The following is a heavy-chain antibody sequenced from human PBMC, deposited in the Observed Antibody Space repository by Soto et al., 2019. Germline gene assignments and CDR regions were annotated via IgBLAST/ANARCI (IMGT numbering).Heavy chain of an antibody. V-gene: IGHV3-23*04. CDR2: VSGGGTST. CDR3: AREGGLFQLLVGYFYYAFDV. J-gene: IGHJ6*02. D-gene: IGHD2-2*01. Sequence: EVQLVESGGDFVQPGGSLRLSCAGYGFSFGGYAMSWVRQAPGKGLEWISGVSGGGTSTYYAGSVKGRFTISRDNAQNSLYLQMNSLRDGDTAVYYCAREGGLFQLLVGYFYYAFDVWGQGTTVTVSS. CDR1: GFSFGGYA.